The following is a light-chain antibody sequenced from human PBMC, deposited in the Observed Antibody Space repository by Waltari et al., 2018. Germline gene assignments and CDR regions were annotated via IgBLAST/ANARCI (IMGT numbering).Light chain of an antibody. Sequence: QTVVTQEPSLSVSPGGTVTLTCALRSGSVSTTPSATWYQQTPGQPPRTLVYKGNARSSGVPDRFSGSILGNTAALTITGAQADDESDYYCALYMGSGIWVFGGGTKLTVL. V-gene: IGLV8-61*01. J-gene: IGLJ3*02. CDR3: ALYMGSGIWV. CDR2: KGN. CDR1: SGSVSTTPS.